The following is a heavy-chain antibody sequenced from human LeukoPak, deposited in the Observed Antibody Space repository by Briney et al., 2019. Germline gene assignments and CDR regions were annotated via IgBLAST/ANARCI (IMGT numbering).Heavy chain of an antibody. V-gene: IGHV3-23*01. J-gene: IGHJ6*03. D-gene: IGHD3-9*01. CDR3: AKPDWTYYHTFVYMDV. Sequence: PGGSLRLSCAASGFTFSTHAMSWVRQAPGKGLEWVSSISSSGGSTYYADSVKGRFTISRDNAKNSLYLQMNSLRAEDTAVYYCAKPDWTYYHTFVYMDVWGKGTTVTVSS. CDR1: GFTFSTHA. CDR2: ISSSGGST.